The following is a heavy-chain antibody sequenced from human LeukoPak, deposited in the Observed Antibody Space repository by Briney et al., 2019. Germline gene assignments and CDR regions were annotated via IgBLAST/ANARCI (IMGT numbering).Heavy chain of an antibody. CDR2: IYYSGST. D-gene: IGHD6-19*01. V-gene: IGHV4-59*01. Sequence: PSETLSLTCTVSGGSISSYYCSWIRQPPGKGLEWIGYIYYSGSTNYNPSLKSRVTISVDTSKNQFSLKLSSVTAADTAVYYCARALPGMAVAGTRETKSRYYFDYWGQGTLVTVSS. J-gene: IGHJ4*02. CDR1: GGSISSYY. CDR3: ARALPGMAVAGTRETKSRYYFDY.